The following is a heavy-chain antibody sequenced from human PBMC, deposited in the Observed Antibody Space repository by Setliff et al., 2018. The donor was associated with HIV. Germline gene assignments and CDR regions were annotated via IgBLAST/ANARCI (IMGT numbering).Heavy chain of an antibody. CDR1: GVTFSDHY. CDR3: ARDVAVAGTEV. Sequence: PGGSLRLSCAASGVTFSDHYMDWVRQAPGKGLEWVAHINQDGSEKNHVDSEKGRFTISRDNAKNSLSLQMNSLRAEDTAVYYCARDVAVAGTEVWGQGTLVTVSS. V-gene: IGHV3-7*01. CDR2: INQDGSEK. D-gene: IGHD6-19*01. J-gene: IGHJ4*02.